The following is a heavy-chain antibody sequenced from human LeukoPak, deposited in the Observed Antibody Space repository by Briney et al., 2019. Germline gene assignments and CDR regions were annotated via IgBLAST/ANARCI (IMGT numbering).Heavy chain of an antibody. V-gene: IGHV3-74*01. CDR3: ARGLSSGYYLNV. CDR1: GVTFSSYW. D-gene: IGHD3-22*01. CDR2: INSDGSST. J-gene: IGHJ6*01. Sequence: GGSLRLSCAASGVTFSSYWMHWVRQAPGKGLVWVSRINSDGSSTSYADSVKGRFTISRDNTKNTLYLQSNRLRAEDTAVYYCARGLSSGYYLNVWGQGPTVTVSS.